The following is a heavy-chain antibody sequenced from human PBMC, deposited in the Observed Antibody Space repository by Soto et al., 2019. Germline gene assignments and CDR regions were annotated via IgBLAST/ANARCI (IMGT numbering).Heavy chain of an antibody. J-gene: IGHJ6*02. CDR1: GYTFTSYG. CDR3: ARTAQSYGDPFYYGMDV. Sequence: QVQLVQSGAEVKKPGASVKVSCKASGYTFTSYGISWVRQAPGQGLEWMGWISAYNGKTNYAQKLQGRVTMTTDTSTSTAYMELRSLRSDDTAVYYCARTAQSYGDPFYYGMDVWGQGTTVTVSS. D-gene: IGHD4-17*01. V-gene: IGHV1-18*01. CDR2: ISAYNGKT.